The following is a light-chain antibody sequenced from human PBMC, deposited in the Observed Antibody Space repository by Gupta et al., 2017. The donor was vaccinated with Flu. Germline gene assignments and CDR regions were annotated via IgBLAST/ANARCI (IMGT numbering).Light chain of an antibody. CDR2: ASS. CDR3: QQSGSSPWT. CDR1: QSGRSSY. V-gene: IGKV3-20*01. J-gene: IGKJ1*01. Sequence: EIVLTQSPGTLSLSPGERVTLSCRASQSGRSSYLAWYQQKPGQAPRHLIYASSSRATDIPARFSGSGSATDFSLTIRRLEPEDFAVYYCQQSGSSPWTFGQGTKVEIK.